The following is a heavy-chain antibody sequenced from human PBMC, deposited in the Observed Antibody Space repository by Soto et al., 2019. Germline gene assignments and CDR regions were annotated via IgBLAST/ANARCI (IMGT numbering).Heavy chain of an antibody. CDR3: TTGPRGYETQYYFDY. CDR1: GSGFICSNAW. Sequence: PGGSLRLSCAASGSGFICSNAWINWVRQAPGKGLEWVGRIKTRTDGETTDNAAPVKGRFIISRDDSKNTVYLQMNNLKIEDTAVYYCTTGPRGYETQYYFDYWGQGT. CDR2: IKTRTDGETT. J-gene: IGHJ4*02. D-gene: IGHD5-12*01. V-gene: IGHV3-15*07.